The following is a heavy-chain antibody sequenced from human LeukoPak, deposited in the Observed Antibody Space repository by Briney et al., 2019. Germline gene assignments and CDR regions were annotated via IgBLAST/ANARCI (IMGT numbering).Heavy chain of an antibody. CDR3: ARGSAAGTFNYYYGMDV. Sequence: GGSLRLSCAASGFTFSSYAMSWVRQAPGKGLEWVSSISSGSSYIYYADSVKGRFTISRDNAKNSLYLQMNSLRAEDTAVYYCARGSAAGTFNYYYGMDVWGQGTTVTVSS. D-gene: IGHD6-13*01. V-gene: IGHV3-21*01. J-gene: IGHJ6*02. CDR2: ISSGSSYI. CDR1: GFTFSSYA.